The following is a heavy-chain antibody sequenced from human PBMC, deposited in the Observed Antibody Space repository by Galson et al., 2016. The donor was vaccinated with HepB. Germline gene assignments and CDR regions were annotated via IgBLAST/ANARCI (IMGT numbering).Heavy chain of an antibody. V-gene: IGHV3-23*01. J-gene: IGHJ5*02. CDR3: AKTDWDYDGANWSDP. CDR2: ISGSGGST. Sequence: SLRLSCAASGFTFSSYALTWVRQAPGKGLEWVSVISGSGGSTYYADSVKGRFTISRDNSKNTLYLQMNSLRAEDTAVYYCAKTDWDYDGANWSDPWGQGTLVTVSS. CDR1: GFTFSSYA. D-gene: IGHD4-17*01.